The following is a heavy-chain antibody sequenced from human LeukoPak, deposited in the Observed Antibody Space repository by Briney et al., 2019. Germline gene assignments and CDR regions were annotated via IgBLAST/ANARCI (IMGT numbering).Heavy chain of an antibody. CDR2: IQFDGNKE. J-gene: IGHJ4*02. D-gene: IGHD1-26*01. CDR3: AKPTPGTAPRPLDS. V-gene: IGHV3-30*02. CDR1: GFTFSQYG. Sequence: GGSLRLSCAPSGFTFSQYGMYWVRQAPGKGLEWVAYIQFDGNKEYYRDSVKGRFTISRDNSKNTLFLQMNSLRPEDSALYYCAKPTPGTAPRPLDSWGRGTLVTVSS.